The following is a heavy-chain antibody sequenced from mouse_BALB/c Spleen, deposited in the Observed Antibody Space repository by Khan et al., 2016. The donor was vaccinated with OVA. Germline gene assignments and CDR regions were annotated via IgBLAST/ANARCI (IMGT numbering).Heavy chain of an antibody. CDR2: ISSGGSYT. Sequence: EVELVESGGGLVKPGGSLKLSCAASGFTFSNYAMPWVRQTPEKRLEWVATISSGGSYTYYADSVQGRFTISRATAKNTLSLQMSSLRSEDTACLYCAGELVTTVGATPFSYWGQGTLFTVSA. V-gene: IGHV5-9-3*01. CDR1: GFTFSNYA. CDR3: AGELVTTVGATPFSY. J-gene: IGHJ3*01. D-gene: IGHD1-1*01.